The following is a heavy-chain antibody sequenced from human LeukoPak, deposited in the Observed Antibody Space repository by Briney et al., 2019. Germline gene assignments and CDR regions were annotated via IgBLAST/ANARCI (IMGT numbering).Heavy chain of an antibody. J-gene: IGHJ6*02. CDR1: GYTFTSYG. CDR3: ARHFRIDGYSSSWYYGMDV. Sequence: ASVKVSCKASGYTFTSYGISWVRQAPGQGLEWMGWISAYNGNTNYAQKLQGRVTMTTDTSTSTAYMELRSLRSDDTAVYYCARHFRIDGYSSSWYYGMDVWGQGTPVTVSS. V-gene: IGHV1-18*01. D-gene: IGHD6-13*01. CDR2: ISAYNGNT.